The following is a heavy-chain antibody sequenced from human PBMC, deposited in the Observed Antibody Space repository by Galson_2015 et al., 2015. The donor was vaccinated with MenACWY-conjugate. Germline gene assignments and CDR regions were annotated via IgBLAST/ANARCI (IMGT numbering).Heavy chain of an antibody. D-gene: IGHD3-9*01. J-gene: IGHJ5*01. CDR2: IRSYAYGGTI. V-gene: IGHV3-49*03. CDR1: GFTFGDYT. CDR3: ARERGSDILGWFDP. Sequence: SLRLSCAASGFTFGDYTMTWFRQAPGKGLEWVGIIRSYAYGGTIAYAASVKGRFSFSRDDSKSIAYLQLNSLKTEDTAVYYCARERGSDILGWFDPWGQGTLVTVSS.